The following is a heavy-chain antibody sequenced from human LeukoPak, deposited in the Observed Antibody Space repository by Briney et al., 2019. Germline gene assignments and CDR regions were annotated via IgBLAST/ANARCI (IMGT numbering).Heavy chain of an antibody. Sequence: PGRSLRLSCAASGFTFDDYAMHWVRQAPGKGLEWVSGISWNSGNLGYADSVKGRFTISRDNAKNSLYLQMNSLRAEDTALYYCAKVPFRYYDSSGYYDYWGQGTLVTVSS. CDR2: ISWNSGNL. CDR1: GFTFDDYA. J-gene: IGHJ4*02. D-gene: IGHD3-22*01. CDR3: AKVPFRYYDSSGYYDY. V-gene: IGHV3-9*01.